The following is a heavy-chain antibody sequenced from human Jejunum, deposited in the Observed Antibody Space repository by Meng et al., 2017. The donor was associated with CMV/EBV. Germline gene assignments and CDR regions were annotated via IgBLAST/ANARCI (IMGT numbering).Heavy chain of an antibody. J-gene: IGHJ4*02. D-gene: IGHD4-23*01. CDR1: GFTLRSYE. Sequence: CAASGFTLRSYEMNWVRQAPGKGLEWISYISNSGETIYYADSVKGRFTISRDDAKNSLYLQMNSLGAEDTAVYYCAKRGGNLYFDYWGQGTLVTVSS. CDR2: ISNSGETI. V-gene: IGHV3-48*03. CDR3: AKRGGNLYFDY.